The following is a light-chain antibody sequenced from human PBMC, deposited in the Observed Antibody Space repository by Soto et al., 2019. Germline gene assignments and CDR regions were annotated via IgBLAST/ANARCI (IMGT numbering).Light chain of an antibody. CDR3: FSYTSIDTVV. Sequence: QSVLTQPASVSGSPGQTITISCTGTSSDVGGYNYVSWYQQLPGKAPKLMIYDVSYRPSGVSNRVSGSKSGDTASLTVSGLQAEAESDYYCFSYTSIDTVVFGAGTKLTVL. CDR2: DVS. V-gene: IGLV2-14*01. J-gene: IGLJ2*01. CDR1: SSDVGGYNY.